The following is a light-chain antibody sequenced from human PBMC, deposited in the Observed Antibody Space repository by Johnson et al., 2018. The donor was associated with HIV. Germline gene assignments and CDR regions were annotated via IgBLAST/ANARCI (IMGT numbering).Light chain of an antibody. CDR1: SSNIGNNY. J-gene: IGLJ1*01. V-gene: IGLV1-51*02. CDR3: GTWDSSLSDV. CDR2: ENN. Sequence: QSVLTQPPSVSAAPGQKVTISCSGSSSNIGNNYVSWYQQLPGTAPKLLIYENNKRPSGIPDRFSGSKSGTSATLGITGLQTGDEADYYCGTWDSSLSDVFGTVTKVTVL.